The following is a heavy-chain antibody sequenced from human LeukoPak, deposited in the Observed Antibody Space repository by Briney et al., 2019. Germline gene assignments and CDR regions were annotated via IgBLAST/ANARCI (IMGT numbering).Heavy chain of an antibody. Sequence: ASVKVSCKASGYTFTSYDINWARQATGQGLEWMGWMNPNSGNTGFAQKFQGRVTMTRNTSISTAYTELSSLRSDHTAVYYCATRISGVSRDGFDIWGQGKMVTVSS. CDR3: ATRISGVSRDGFDI. CDR1: GYTFTSYD. D-gene: IGHD2-15*01. CDR2: MNPNSGNT. J-gene: IGHJ3*02. V-gene: IGHV1-8*01.